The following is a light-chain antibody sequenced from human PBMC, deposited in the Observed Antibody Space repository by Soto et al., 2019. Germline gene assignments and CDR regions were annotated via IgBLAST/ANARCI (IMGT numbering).Light chain of an antibody. V-gene: IGLV1-44*01. Sequence: QSVLTQPPSASGTPGQRVTISCSGSSFNVGSNSVNWYQQFPGTAPKLLIHSNNQWPSGVPDRFSGSKSGTSASLAISGLHSEDEADYYCAAWDDSLNGPVFGGGTKLTVL. CDR2: SNN. CDR3: AAWDDSLNGPV. J-gene: IGLJ2*01. CDR1: SFNVGSNS.